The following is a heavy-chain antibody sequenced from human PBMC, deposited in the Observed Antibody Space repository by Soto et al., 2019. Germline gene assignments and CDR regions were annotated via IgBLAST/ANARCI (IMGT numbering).Heavy chain of an antibody. Sequence: SETLSLTCAVSGYSISSGFYWGWIRQPPGKGLEWIGIIFHSGSTYYNPSLQSRVTISVDTSKNQVSLKLTSVTVADTAVYFCANQRSREGYNFIEYWGQGIQVTV. CDR3: ANQRSREGYNFIEY. V-gene: IGHV4-38-2*01. D-gene: IGHD5-12*01. CDR1: GYSISSGFY. CDR2: IFHSGST. J-gene: IGHJ4*02.